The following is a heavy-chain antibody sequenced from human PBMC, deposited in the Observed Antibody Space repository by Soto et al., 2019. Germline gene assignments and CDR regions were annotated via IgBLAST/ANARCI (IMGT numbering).Heavy chain of an antibody. J-gene: IGHJ6*02. CDR3: TRQLIQLWDYYYYYGMDV. CDR1: GFTFSGSA. V-gene: IGHV3-73*01. Sequence: GGSLRLSCAASGFTFSGSAMHWVRQASGKGLEWVGRIRSKANSYATAYAASVKGRFTISRDDSKNTAYLQMNSLKTEDTAVYYCTRQLIQLWDYYYYYGMDVWGQGTTVTVSS. CDR2: IRSKANSYAT. D-gene: IGHD5-18*01.